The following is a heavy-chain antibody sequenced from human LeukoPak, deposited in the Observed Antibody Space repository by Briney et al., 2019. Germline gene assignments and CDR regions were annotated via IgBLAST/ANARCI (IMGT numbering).Heavy chain of an antibody. J-gene: IGHJ6*02. CDR3: AREGEHYVGVEYYYYGMDV. V-gene: IGHV3-66*01. D-gene: IGHD1-26*01. CDR2: SYSGGST. CDR1: GFTGNNNY. Sequence: GGSLRLCGAASGFTGNNNYMSWVRQAPGKGLKSVSVSYSGGSTYYADSVKGRFTISRDNSKNTVYLQMISLRAEDTAVYYCAREGEHYVGVEYYYYGMDVWGQGTTVTVSS.